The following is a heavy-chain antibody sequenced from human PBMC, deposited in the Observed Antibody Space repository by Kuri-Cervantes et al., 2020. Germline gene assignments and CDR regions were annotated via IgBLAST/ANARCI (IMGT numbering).Heavy chain of an antibody. CDR1: GGSISSSSYY. V-gene: IGHV4-39*07. Sequence: SETLSLTCTVSGGSISSSSYYWGWIRQPPGKGLEWIGSIYYSWSTNYNPSLKSRVTITVDTSKNQFSLKLSSVTAADTAVYYCARSSFEPWSGYFSFDYYYYMDVWGKGTTVTVSS. J-gene: IGHJ6*03. CDR3: ARSSFEPWSGYFSFDYYYYMDV. CDR2: IYYSWST. D-gene: IGHD3-3*01.